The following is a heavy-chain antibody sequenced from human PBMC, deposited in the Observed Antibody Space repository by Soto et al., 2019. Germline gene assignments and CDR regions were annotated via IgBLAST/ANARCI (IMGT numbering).Heavy chain of an antibody. CDR3: VRVNEVVYYDTSGCYDV. CDR2: ISTYSGNT. J-gene: IGHJ1*01. Sequence: AAGHVSYEDSGYRFPSYGICWVLQAPRQWLHWMGCISTYSGNTNFAQDFWDRLTMTTDTSTNTAYMELRSLRSDDMAVYYCVRVNEVVYYDTSGCYDVWGQGTLVTVSS. V-gene: IGHV1-18*03. CDR1: GYRFPSYG. D-gene: IGHD3-22*01.